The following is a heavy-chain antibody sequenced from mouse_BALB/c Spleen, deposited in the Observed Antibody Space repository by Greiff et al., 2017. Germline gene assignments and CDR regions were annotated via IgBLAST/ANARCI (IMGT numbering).Heavy chain of an antibody. CDR3: ARGATGGYYAMDY. V-gene: IGHV1S135*01. CDR2: IDPFNGGT. CDR1: GYSFTSYY. J-gene: IGHJ4*01. D-gene: IGHD3-1*01. Sequence: LVESGPELMKPGASVKISCKASGYSFTSYYMHWVKQSHGKSLEWIGYIDPFNGGTSYNQKFKGKATLTVDKSSSTAYMHLSSLTSEDSAVYYCARGATGGYYAMDYWGQGTSVTVSS.